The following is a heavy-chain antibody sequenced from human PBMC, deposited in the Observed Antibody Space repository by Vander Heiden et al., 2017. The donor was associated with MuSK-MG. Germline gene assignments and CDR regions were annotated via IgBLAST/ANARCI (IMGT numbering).Heavy chain of an antibody. Sequence: EVQLLESGGGLVQPGGSLRLSCAASGFTFSSYAMRWVRQAPGKGLEWVSAISGSRTSTYYADSVKGRFTISRDNSKNTLYLQMNSLRAEDTAVYYCAKTRGWIPNWFDPWGQGTLVTVSS. CDR1: GFTFSSYA. V-gene: IGHV3-23*01. D-gene: IGHD5-18*01. CDR3: AKTRGWIPNWFDP. CDR2: ISGSRTST. J-gene: IGHJ5*02.